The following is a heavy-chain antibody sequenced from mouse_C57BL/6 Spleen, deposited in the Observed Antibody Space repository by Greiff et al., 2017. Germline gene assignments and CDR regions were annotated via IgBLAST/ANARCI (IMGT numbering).Heavy chain of an antibody. CDR1: GYTFTSYW. J-gene: IGHJ3*01. Sequence: QVHVKQPGTELVKPGASVKLSCKASGYTFTSYWMHWVKQRPGQGLEWIGNINPSNGGTNYNEKFKSKATLTVDKSSSTAYMQLSRLTSEDSAVYYCARGRLDGYYTWFAYWGQGTLVTVSA. CDR2: INPSNGGT. CDR3: ARGRLDGYYTWFAY. D-gene: IGHD2-3*01. V-gene: IGHV1-53*01.